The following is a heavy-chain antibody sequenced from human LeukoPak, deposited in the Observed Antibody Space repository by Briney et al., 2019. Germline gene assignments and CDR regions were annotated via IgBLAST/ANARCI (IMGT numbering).Heavy chain of an antibody. D-gene: IGHD4-17*01. V-gene: IGHV4-39*07. J-gene: IGHJ4*02. CDR3: ARTNSYGDTSYFDY. CDR1: GGSISSSSYY. Sequence: PSETLSLTCTVSGGSISSSSYYWGWIRQPPGKGLEWIGSIYYSGSTYYNPSLKSRVTISVDTSKNQFSLKLSSVTAADTAVYYCARTNSYGDTSYFDYWGQGTLVTVSS. CDR2: IYYSGST.